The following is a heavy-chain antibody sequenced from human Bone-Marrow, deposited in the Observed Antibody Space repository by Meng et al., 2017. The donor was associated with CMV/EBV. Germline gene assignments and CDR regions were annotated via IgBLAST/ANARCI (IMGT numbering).Heavy chain of an antibody. Sequence: GGSLRLSCAASGFTFSGSAMHWVRQASGKGLEWVSAISGSGGSTYYADSVKGRFTISRDNSKNTLYLQMNSLRAEDTAVYYCAKGGSRITMIVVVMDDAFDIWGQGTMVTVSS. CDR2: ISGSGGST. V-gene: IGHV3-23*01. CDR1: GFTFSGSA. CDR3: AKGGSRITMIVVVMDDAFDI. J-gene: IGHJ3*02. D-gene: IGHD3-22*01.